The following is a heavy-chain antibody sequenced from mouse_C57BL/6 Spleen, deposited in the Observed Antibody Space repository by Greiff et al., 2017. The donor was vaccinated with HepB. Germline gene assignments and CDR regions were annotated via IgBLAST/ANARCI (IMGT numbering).Heavy chain of an antibody. CDR3: ARCEGNYGGYFDY. CDR1: GYTFTSYW. Sequence: QVQLQQPGAELVRPGSSVKLSCKASGYTFTSYWMDWVKQRPGQGLEWIGNIYPSDSETHYNQKFKDKATLTVDKSSSTAYMQLSSLTSEDSAVYYCARCEGNYGGYFDYWGQGTTLTVSS. V-gene: IGHV1-61*01. CDR2: IYPSDSET. J-gene: IGHJ2*01. D-gene: IGHD2-1*01.